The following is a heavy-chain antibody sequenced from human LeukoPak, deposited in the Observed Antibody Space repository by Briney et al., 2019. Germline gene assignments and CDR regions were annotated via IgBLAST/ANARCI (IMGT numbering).Heavy chain of an antibody. Sequence: PGGSLRPSCAASGFTFSTYGMHWVRQAPGKGLEWVASISYDGSNKCYADSVKGRLTISRDNSKNTLYLQMNSLRAEDTAVYYCAKDRDGDYYFDYWGQGTLVTVSS. CDR3: AKDRDGDYYFDY. CDR1: GFTFSTYG. D-gene: IGHD4-17*01. J-gene: IGHJ4*02. V-gene: IGHV3-30*18. CDR2: ISYDGSNK.